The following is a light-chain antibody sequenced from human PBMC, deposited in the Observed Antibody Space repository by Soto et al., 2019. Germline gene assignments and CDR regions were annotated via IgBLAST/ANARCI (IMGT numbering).Light chain of an antibody. J-gene: IGKJ1*01. V-gene: IGKV1-5*03. CDR2: KAS. CDR3: QHYNSYSEA. CDR1: QSISSW. Sequence: DLQMTQSPSTLSASVGGRVTIPCRASQSISSWLAWYQQKPGKAPKLLIYKASSLESGVPSRFSGSGSGTEFTLTISSLQPDDFATYYYQHYNSYSEAFGQGTKVDIK.